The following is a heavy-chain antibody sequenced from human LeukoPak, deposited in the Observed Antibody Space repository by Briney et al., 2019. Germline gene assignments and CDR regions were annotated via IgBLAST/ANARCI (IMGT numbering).Heavy chain of an antibody. V-gene: IGHV6-1*01. D-gene: IGHD6-13*01. Sequence: SQTLSLTCAISGDSVSSNSAAWNWIRQSPSRGLEWLGRTYYRSKWYNDYAVSVKSRITINPDTSKNQFSLQLNSVTPEDTAVYYCARDGDSSSWTPYYYYGMDVWGQGTTVTASS. CDR3: ARDGDSSSWTPYYYYGMDV. J-gene: IGHJ6*02. CDR1: GDSVSSNSAA. CDR2: TYYRSKWYN.